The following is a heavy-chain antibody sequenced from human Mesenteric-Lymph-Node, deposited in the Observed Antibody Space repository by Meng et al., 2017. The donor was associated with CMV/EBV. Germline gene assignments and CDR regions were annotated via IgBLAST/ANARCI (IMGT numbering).Heavy chain of an antibody. Sequence: QITLKESGPTLVKPTQPLTPTCPLPGFSLSTSGVGVGWIRQPPGKALEWLALIYCDDDKRYSPSLKSRLTITKDTSKNQVVLTMTNMNPVDTATYYCAHSSGIAAAGPFYFDYWGQGTLVTVSS. CDR2: IYCDDDK. V-gene: IGHV2-5*02. D-gene: IGHD6-13*01. J-gene: IGHJ4*02. CDR1: GFSLSTSGVG. CDR3: AHSSGIAAAGPFYFDY.